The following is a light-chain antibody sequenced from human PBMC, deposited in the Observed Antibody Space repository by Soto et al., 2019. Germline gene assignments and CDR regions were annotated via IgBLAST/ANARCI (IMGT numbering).Light chain of an antibody. J-gene: IGLJ3*02. V-gene: IGLV2-14*01. CDR1: SNDIDLYNY. CDR2: EVT. Sequence: QSALTQPASVSGSPGQSITISCTGTSNDIDLYNYVSWYQQHPGKAPKLVIYEVTYRPSGVSDRFSGSKSDNTASLTISGLQAEDEADYYCSSYTLSSTWVFGEGTKLTVL. CDR3: SSYTLSSTWV.